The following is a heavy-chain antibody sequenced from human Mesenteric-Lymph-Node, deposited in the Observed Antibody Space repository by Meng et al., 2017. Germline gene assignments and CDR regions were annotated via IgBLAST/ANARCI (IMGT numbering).Heavy chain of an antibody. D-gene: IGHD3-16*01. V-gene: IGHV1-69*13. CDR3: ARGLGDDSKPDDAFDI. J-gene: IGHJ3*02. Sequence: SVKVSCKASGYTFSSYAISWVRQAPGQGLEWMGGIIPIFGTANYAQKFQGRVTITADESTSTAYMELSSLRSEDTAVYYCARGLGDDSKPDDAFDIWGQGTMVTVSS. CDR2: IIPIFGTA. CDR1: GYTFSSYA.